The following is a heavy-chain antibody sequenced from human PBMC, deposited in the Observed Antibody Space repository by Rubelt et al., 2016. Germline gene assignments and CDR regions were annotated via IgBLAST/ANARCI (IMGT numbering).Heavy chain of an antibody. Sequence: QLQLQESGPGLLKSSETLSLTCTVSGGSISSSSYYWGWIRQPPGKGLEWIATISYSGSTYYNPSLKSPVTISVDSPKNQFSRKLTSVTAADTAVYYCARRNVEKHAFDIWGQGTVVTVSS. CDR3: ARRNVEKHAFDI. CDR1: GGSISSSSYY. J-gene: IGHJ3*02. CDR2: ISYSGST. V-gene: IGHV4-39*01. D-gene: IGHD2-15*01.